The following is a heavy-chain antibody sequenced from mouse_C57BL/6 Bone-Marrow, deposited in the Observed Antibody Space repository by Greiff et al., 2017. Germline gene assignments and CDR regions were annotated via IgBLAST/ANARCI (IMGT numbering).Heavy chain of an antibody. Sequence: EVKLVESGGGLVQPGGSLKLSCAASGFTFSDYYMYWVRQTPEKRLEWVAYISKGGGSTYYPDTVKGRFTISRDNAKNTLYLQMSRLKSEDTAMYYCARIYYDGSSYAMDYWGQGTSVTVSS. J-gene: IGHJ4*01. CDR3: ARIYYDGSSYAMDY. D-gene: IGHD1-1*01. CDR2: ISKGGGST. V-gene: IGHV5-12*01. CDR1: GFTFSDYY.